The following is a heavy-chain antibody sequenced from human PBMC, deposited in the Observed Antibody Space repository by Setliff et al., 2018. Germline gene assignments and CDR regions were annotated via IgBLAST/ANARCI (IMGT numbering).Heavy chain of an antibody. CDR2: INHSGST. V-gene: IGHV4-34*01. D-gene: IGHD2-21*02. CDR3: ARGFDVCGGGACYTDGPYYFDY. CDR1: GASFSAHY. J-gene: IGHJ4*02. Sequence: SETLSLTCAVYGASFSAHYWSWIRQPPGKGLEWIGEINHSGSTNYNPSLKSRVTISVDTSKNQFSLKLSSVAAADTAVYYCARGFDVCGGGACYTDGPYYFDYWGLGTLVTV.